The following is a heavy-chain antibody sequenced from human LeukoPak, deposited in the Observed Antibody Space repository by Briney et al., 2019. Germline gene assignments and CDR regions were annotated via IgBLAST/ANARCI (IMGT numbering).Heavy chain of an antibody. J-gene: IGHJ3*02. Sequence: PGGSLRLSCAASGFTFSSYWMSWVRQAPGKGLEWVANIKQDGSEKYYVDSVKGRFTISRDNAKNSLYLQMNSLRAEDTAVYYCAKVVATIAPAFDIWGQGTMVTVSS. CDR1: GFTFSSYW. CDR3: AKVVATIAPAFDI. D-gene: IGHD5-12*01. CDR2: IKQDGSEK. V-gene: IGHV3-7*01.